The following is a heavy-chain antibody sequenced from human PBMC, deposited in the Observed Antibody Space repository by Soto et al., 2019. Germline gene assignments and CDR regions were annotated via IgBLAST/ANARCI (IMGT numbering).Heavy chain of an antibody. J-gene: IGHJ6*03. CDR3: TTAPGIAVAGTREYYYYYMDV. CDR1: GFTFSNAW. V-gene: IGHV3-15*01. D-gene: IGHD6-19*01. CDR2: IKSKTDGGTT. Sequence: VQLVESGGGLVKPGGSLRLSCAASGFTFSNAWMSWVRQAPGKGLEWIGRIKSKTDGGTTDYAAPVKGRFTISRDDSKNTLYLQMNSLKTEDTAVYYCTTAPGIAVAGTREYYYYYMDVWGKGTTVTVSS.